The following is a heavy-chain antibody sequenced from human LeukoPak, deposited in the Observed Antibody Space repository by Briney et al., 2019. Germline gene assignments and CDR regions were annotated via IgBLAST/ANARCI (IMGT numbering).Heavy chain of an antibody. D-gene: IGHD1-26*01. CDR1: GFTVNINC. V-gene: IGHV3-66*01. CDR3: ARDGGSGTYVETYYYGMDV. J-gene: IGHJ6*04. Sequence: GGSLRLSCAASGFTVNINCLSWVRQAPGKGLEWVSFIYVGDATYYADSVKGRFTISRDNSKNTVYLQMNSLRTEDSAVYYCARDGGSGTYVETYYYGMDVWGKGTTVTVSS. CDR2: IYVGDAT.